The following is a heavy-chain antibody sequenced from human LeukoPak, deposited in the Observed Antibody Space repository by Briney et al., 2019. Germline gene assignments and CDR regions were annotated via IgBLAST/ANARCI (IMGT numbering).Heavy chain of an antibody. J-gene: IGHJ4*02. D-gene: IGHD5-18*01. CDR2: IRQDGSEK. V-gene: IGHV3-7*01. CDR3: ARGGYTYDI. Sequence: GGSLRLSCAAFGFTFTSYWMTWVRQAPGKGLEWVANIRQDGSEKNYVDSVKGRFTISRDNAKNSLYLQMNSLRGEDTAVYYCARGGYTYDIWGQGTLVTVSS. CDR1: GFTFTSYW.